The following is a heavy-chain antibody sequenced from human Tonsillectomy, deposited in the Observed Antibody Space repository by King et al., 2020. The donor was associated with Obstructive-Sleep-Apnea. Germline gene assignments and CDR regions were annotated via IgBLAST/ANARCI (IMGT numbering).Heavy chain of an antibody. CDR1: RFTFTSYA. J-gene: IGHJ4*02. V-gene: IGHV3-23*04. D-gene: IGHD6-13*01. CDR2: ISGSGDNT. Sequence: VQLVESGGGLVQPGGSLRLSCAASRFTFTSYAMTWVRQAPGKGLEWVSTISGSGDNTYYADSVKGRFTISRDNSKNTLYLQMNSLRAEDTAIYSCAKGPAQQLVPNYFDYWGQGTLVTVSS. CDR3: AKGPAQQLVPNYFDY.